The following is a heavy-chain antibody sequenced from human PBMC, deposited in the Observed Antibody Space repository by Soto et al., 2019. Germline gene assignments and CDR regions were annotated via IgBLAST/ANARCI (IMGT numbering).Heavy chain of an antibody. V-gene: IGHV3-30*18. J-gene: IGHJ3*02. CDR1: GFTFSSYG. Sequence: QVQLVESGGGVVQPGRSLRLSCAASGFTFSSYGMPWVRQAPGKGLEWVAVISYDGSNKYYADSVKGRFTISRDNSKNTLYLQMNSLRAEDTAVYYCAKKARAFDIWGQGTMVTVSS. CDR2: ISYDGSNK. CDR3: AKKARAFDI.